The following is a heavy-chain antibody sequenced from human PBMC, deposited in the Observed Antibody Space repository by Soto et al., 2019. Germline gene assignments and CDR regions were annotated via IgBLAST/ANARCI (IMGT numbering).Heavy chain of an antibody. CDR3: ARSVRVRGRFWEPKGFWFDP. J-gene: IGHJ5*02. D-gene: IGHD3-3*01. CDR1: GGSFIGYY. CDR2: INHSGST. Sequence: PSETLSLTCAVYGGSFIGYYWSWIRQPPGKGLEWIGEINHSGSTNYNPSLKSRVTISVDTSKNQFSLKLSSVTAADTAVYYCARSVRVRGRFWEPKGFWFDPWGQGTRVTVPS. V-gene: IGHV4-34*01.